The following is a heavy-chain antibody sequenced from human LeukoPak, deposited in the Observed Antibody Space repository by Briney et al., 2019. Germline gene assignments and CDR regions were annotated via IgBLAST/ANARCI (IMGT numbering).Heavy chain of an antibody. Sequence: VMSLRLSCAASGFTFSSYGMHWVRQAPGKGLEWVAVIWYDGSNKYYADSVKGRFTISRDNSKNTLYLQMNSLRAEDTAVYYCAKGVAVGHEAFDIWGQGTMVTVSS. CDR3: AKGVAVGHEAFDI. V-gene: IGHV3-33*06. D-gene: IGHD2-15*01. CDR2: IWYDGSNK. CDR1: GFTFSSYG. J-gene: IGHJ3*02.